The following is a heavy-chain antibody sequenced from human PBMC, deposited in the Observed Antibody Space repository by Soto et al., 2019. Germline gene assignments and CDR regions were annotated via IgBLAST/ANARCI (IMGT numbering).Heavy chain of an antibody. D-gene: IGHD6-19*01. CDR3: ARTPYSRGWYIDY. J-gene: IGHJ4*02. CDR1: GFTFSSYA. V-gene: IGHV3-30*04. Sequence: QVQLVESGGGVVQPGRSLRLSCAASGFTFSSYAMHWVRQAPGKGLEWVAVISYDGRNKNYADSVKGRFTISRDISKNTLYLEVNSLRSEDTAVYYCARTPYSRGWYIDYWGQGTLVTVSS. CDR2: ISYDGRNK.